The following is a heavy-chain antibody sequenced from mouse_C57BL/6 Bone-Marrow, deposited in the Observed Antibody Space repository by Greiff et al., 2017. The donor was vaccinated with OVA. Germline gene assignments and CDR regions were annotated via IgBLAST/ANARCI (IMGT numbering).Heavy chain of an antibody. Sequence: DVQLVESGGGLVKPGGSLKLSCAASGFTFSSYAMSWVRQTPEKRLEWVATISDGGSYTYYPDNVKGRFTISRDNAKNNLYLQMSHLKSEDTAMYYCARDGGYRVAYWGQGTLVTVSA. J-gene: IGHJ3*01. D-gene: IGHD2-2*01. CDR3: ARDGGYRVAY. CDR1: GFTFSSYA. V-gene: IGHV5-4*01. CDR2: ISDGGSYT.